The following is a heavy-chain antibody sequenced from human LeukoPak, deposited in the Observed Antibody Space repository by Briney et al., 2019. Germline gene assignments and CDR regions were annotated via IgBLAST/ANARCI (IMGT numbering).Heavy chain of an antibody. CDR2: IYWDDDK. CDR1: GFSLSTSGVG. D-gene: IGHD3-10*01. J-gene: IGHJ4*02. CDR3: AHSPAMVRGVTASWFDY. V-gene: IGHV2-5*02. Sequence: SGPTLVKPTQTLTLTCTFSGFSLSTSGVGVGWIRQPPGKALEWLALIYWDDDKRYSPSLKSRLTITKDTSKNQVVLTMTNMDPVDTATYYCAHSPAMVRGVTASWFDYWGQGTLVTVSS.